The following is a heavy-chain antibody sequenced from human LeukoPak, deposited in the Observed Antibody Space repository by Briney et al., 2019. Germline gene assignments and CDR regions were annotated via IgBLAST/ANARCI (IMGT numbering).Heavy chain of an antibody. CDR2: INHSGST. Sequence: SETLSLTCAVYGGSFSGYYWSWIRQPPGKGLEWIGEINHSGSTNYNPSLKSRVTISVDTSKNQFSLKLSSVTAADTAVYYCARGLADSRLEVFFGHWGQGTLVTVSS. CDR3: ARGLADSRLEVFFGH. CDR1: GGSFSGYY. V-gene: IGHV4-34*01. J-gene: IGHJ4*02. D-gene: IGHD6-25*01.